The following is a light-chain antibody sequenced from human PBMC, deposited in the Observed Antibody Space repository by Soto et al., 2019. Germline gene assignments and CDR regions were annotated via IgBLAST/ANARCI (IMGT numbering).Light chain of an antibody. CDR2: RNN. CDR1: SSNIGSNY. Sequence: QSVLTQPPSASGTPGQRVTISCSGSSSNIGSNYVYWYQQLPGTAPKLLIYRNNQRPSGVPDRFSGSKSGTSASLAISALRSEDEADYYCAAWDDRLSGYVFGTGTKLTVL. CDR3: AAWDDRLSGYV. J-gene: IGLJ1*01. V-gene: IGLV1-47*01.